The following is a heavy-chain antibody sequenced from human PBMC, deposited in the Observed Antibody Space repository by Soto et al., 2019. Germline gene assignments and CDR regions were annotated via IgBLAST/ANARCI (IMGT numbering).Heavy chain of an antibody. CDR2: ISYDGSNK. CDR1: GFTFSTYA. D-gene: IGHD5-12*01. V-gene: IGHV3-30*18. J-gene: IGHJ4*02. CDR3: AKDWRRRGGYDSSFDY. Sequence: VQLLESGGGLVQPGGSLRLSCAASGFTFSTYAMSWVRQTPGKGLEWVAVISYDGSNKNYADSVKGRFTISRDNSMNTLYLQMNSLRAEDTAVYYCAKDWRRRGGYDSSFDYWGQGTLVTVSS.